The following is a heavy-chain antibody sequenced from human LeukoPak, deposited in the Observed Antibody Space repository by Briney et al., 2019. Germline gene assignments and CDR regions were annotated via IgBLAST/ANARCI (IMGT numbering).Heavy chain of an antibody. CDR3: ARDRITVAATETSFDY. CDR1: GFTFSSYN. Sequence: GGSLRLSCAGSGFTFSSYNMNWVRQAPGKGLEWGSSISGRSSYIYYADSVKGRFTIARGNAKTSLYLRMNSLRAEDTAVYYCARDRITVAATETSFDYWGQGTLVTVSS. D-gene: IGHD6-19*01. J-gene: IGHJ4*02. CDR2: ISGRSSYI. V-gene: IGHV3-21*01.